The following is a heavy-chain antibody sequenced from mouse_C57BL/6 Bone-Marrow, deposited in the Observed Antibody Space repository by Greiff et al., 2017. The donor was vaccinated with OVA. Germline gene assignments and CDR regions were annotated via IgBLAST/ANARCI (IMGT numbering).Heavy chain of an antibody. V-gene: IGHV5-6*01. CDR1: GFTFSSYG. D-gene: IGHD1-1*01. Sequence: EVHLVESGGDLVKPGGSLKLSCAASGFTFSSYGMSWVRQTPDKRLEWVATISSGGSYTYYPDSVKGRFTISRDNAKNTLYLQMSSLKSEDTAMYYCARRDYGSSEYYFDYWGQGTTLTVSS. CDR3: ARRDYGSSEYYFDY. CDR2: ISSGGSYT. J-gene: IGHJ2*01.